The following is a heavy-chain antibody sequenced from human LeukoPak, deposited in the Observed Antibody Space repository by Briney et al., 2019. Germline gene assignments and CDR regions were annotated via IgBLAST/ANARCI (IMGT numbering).Heavy chain of an antibody. J-gene: IGHJ6*03. CDR2: IYYSGST. CDR1: GGSISSDSYV. V-gene: IGHV4-61*10. D-gene: IGHD5-18*01. Sequence: PSETLSLTCIVSGGSISSDSYVWSWLRQPAGKGLEGIGYIYYSGSTNYNPSLKSRFTISVDTSKNTFSLKVSSVTAADTAVYYCARSLISGYRYYYYYMDVWPKGTTVTAS. CDR3: ARSLISGYRYYYYYMDV.